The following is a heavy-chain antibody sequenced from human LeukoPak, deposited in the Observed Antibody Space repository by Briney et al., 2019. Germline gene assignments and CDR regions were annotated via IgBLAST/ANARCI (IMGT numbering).Heavy chain of an antibody. V-gene: IGHV4-39*01. Sequence: SETLSLTCTVSGGSISSSSHYWGWIRQPPGKGLEWIGSIYYSGSTYYNPSLKSRVTISVDTSKNQFSLKLSSVTAADTAVYYCAILDSSGYPRDAFDIWGQGTMVTVSS. CDR2: IYYSGST. D-gene: IGHD3-22*01. CDR1: GGSISSSSHY. CDR3: AILDSSGYPRDAFDI. J-gene: IGHJ3*02.